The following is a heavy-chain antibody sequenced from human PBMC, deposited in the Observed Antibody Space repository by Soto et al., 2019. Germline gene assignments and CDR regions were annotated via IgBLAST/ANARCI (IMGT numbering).Heavy chain of an antibody. J-gene: IGHJ4*02. D-gene: IGHD2-15*01. V-gene: IGHV3-15*07. CDR2: VKSKTESGRI. CDR1: GFTFSNAW. Sequence: EVQLVESGGGLVQPGGSLRLSCAASGFTFSNAWMNWVRQAPGKGLEWVGRVKSKTESGRIDYAAPVKGRFSISRDDSENMLYLQMDSLKIEDTAVYSCTTVGYCSGGSCYRPNFDYWGQGALVTVSS. CDR3: TTVGYCSGGSCYRPNFDY.